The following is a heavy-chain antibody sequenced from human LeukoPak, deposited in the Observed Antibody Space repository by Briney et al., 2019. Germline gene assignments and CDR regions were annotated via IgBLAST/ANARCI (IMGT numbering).Heavy chain of an antibody. J-gene: IGHJ6*02. D-gene: IGHD2-2*01. Sequence: SETLSLTCTVSGGSVSSGSYYWSWIRQPPGKGLEWIGYIYYSGSTNYNPSLKSRVTISVDTSKNQFSLKLSSVTAADTAVYYCARDYCSSTSCQVGYYYYGVDVWGQGTTVTVSS. CDR3: ARDYCSSTSCQVGYYYYGVDV. V-gene: IGHV4-61*01. CDR2: IYYSGST. CDR1: GGSVSSGSYY.